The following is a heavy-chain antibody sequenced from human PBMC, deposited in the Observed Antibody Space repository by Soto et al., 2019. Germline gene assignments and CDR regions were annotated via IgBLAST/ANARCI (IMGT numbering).Heavy chain of an antibody. CDR2: IYYSGST. CDR1: GGSVSTYY. V-gene: IGHV4-59*02. D-gene: IGHD3-22*01. CDR3: ARTYDDSGPNSGGYGFDI. Sequence: SETPSLTCTVSGGSVSTYYWSWIRQPPGKGLEWIAYIYYSGSTSYNPSLKSRVTISLDTSKNQFSLKLSSVTAADTAVYYCARTYDDSGPNSGGYGFDIWGPGTMVTVSS. J-gene: IGHJ3*02.